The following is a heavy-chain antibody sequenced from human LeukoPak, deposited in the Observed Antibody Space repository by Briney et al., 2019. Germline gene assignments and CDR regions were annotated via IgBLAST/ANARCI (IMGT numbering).Heavy chain of an antibody. CDR2: MNPNTGNT. CDR1: GYTFISYD. CDR3: ARNIPFVRKSVRTNWFDP. Sequence: ASVKVSCKASGYTFISYDINWVRQAAGQGPEWMGWMNPNTGNTGYAQKFQGRVTMTRDTSISTAYMELSNLRSEDTAVYYCARNIPFVRKSVRTNWFDPWGQGTLVTVSS. J-gene: IGHJ5*02. V-gene: IGHV1-8*01. D-gene: IGHD2-8*01.